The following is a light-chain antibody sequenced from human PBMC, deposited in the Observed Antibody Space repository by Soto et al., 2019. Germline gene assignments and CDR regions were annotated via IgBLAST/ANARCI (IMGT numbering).Light chain of an antibody. V-gene: IGKV3-15*01. J-gene: IGKJ5*01. CDR1: QRVSSGY. Sequence: EIVLTQSPGTLSLSPGERATLSCRASQRVSSGYLAWYQQKPGQAPRLLISGASTRATGIPARFSGSGSGTEFTLTISSLQSEDFAFYYCQQYNNWPPTFGQGTRLRL. CDR3: QQYNNWPPT. CDR2: GAS.